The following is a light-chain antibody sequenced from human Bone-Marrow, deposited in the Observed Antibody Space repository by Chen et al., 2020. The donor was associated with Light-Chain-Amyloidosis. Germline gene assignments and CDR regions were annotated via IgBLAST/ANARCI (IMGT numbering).Light chain of an antibody. Sequence: EIVLTQSPGTLSLSPGEGANLSCRASQTISSNYLTWYQQKFGQAPRLLIYGSSSRATGIPDRFTGSGSGTDFTLTITRLEPEDFAMYYCQQDDTSPLTFGGGTKVEIK. CDR2: GSS. J-gene: IGKJ4*01. CDR1: QTISSNY. CDR3: QQDDTSPLT. V-gene: IGKV3-20*01.